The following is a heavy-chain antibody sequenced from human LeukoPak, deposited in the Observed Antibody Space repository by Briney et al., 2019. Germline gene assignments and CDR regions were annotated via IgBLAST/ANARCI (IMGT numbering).Heavy chain of an antibody. J-gene: IGHJ4*02. CDR2: ISASGGST. CDR1: GFTFSSYA. V-gene: IGHV3-23*01. D-gene: IGHD6-13*01. Sequence: GGSLRLSCAASGFTFSSYAMSWVRQAPGKRLEWVSAISASGGSTYYADSVKGRFTISRDNSKNTLYLQMNSLRAEDTAVYYCARESGYLTDYWGQGTLVTVSS. CDR3: ARESGYLTDY.